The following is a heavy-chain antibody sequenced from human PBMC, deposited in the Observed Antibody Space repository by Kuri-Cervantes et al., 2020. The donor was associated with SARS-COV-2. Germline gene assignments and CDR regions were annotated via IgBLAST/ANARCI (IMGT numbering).Heavy chain of an antibody. J-gene: IGHJ4*02. D-gene: IGHD3-10*01. CDR3: AKPITMARGVPSPGFDY. Sequence: GESLKISCAASGFTFSIYGMHWVRQVPGKGLEWLAFVRYDGSNKYYADSVKGRFTISRDNSKNTLYLQMNSLRAEDTAVYYCAKPITMARGVPSPGFDYWGQGTLVTVSS. V-gene: IGHV3-30*02. CDR1: GFTFSIYG. CDR2: VRYDGSNK.